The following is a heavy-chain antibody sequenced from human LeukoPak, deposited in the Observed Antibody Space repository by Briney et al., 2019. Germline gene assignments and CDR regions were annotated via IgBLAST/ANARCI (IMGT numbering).Heavy chain of an antibody. CDR2: IKQDGSEK. V-gene: IGHV3-7*01. CDR3: ARIMYSYFGMDV. Sequence: GGSLRLSCAASGFTFTSYWMSWVRQAPGRGLEWVANIKQDGSEKYYVDSVKGRFTISRDNAKNSLFLQMNSLRAEDTAVYYCARIMYSYFGMDVWGQGTTVTVSS. J-gene: IGHJ6*02. D-gene: IGHD3-16*01. CDR1: GFTFTSYW.